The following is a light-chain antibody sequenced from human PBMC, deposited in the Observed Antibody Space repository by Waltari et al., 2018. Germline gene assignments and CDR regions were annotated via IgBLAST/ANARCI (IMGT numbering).Light chain of an antibody. V-gene: IGKV2-28*01. J-gene: IGKJ4*01. CDR3: MQTLQTSGLT. CDR1: QSLLHRNGYNY. Sequence: IVMTQSPVCLPVTPGEPASISCRSRQSLLHRNGYNYLDWYLQKPGQSPQLLIYLGSNRASGVPDRFSGSGSGTDFTLKISRVEAEDVGVYYCMQTLQTSGLTFGGGTKVEI. CDR2: LGS.